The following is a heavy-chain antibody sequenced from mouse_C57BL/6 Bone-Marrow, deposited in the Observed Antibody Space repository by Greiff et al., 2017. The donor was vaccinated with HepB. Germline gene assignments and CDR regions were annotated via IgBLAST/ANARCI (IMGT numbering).Heavy chain of an antibody. V-gene: IGHV1-82*01. CDR3: ARRVDYYAMDY. Sequence: VKVVESGPELVKPGASVKISCKASGYAFSSSWMNWVKQRPGKGLEWIGRIYPGDGDTNYNGKFKGKATLTADKSSSTAYMQLSSLTSEDSAVYFCARRVDYYAMDYWGQGTSVTVSS. CDR2: IYPGDGDT. D-gene: IGHD1-1*01. J-gene: IGHJ4*01. CDR1: GYAFSSSW.